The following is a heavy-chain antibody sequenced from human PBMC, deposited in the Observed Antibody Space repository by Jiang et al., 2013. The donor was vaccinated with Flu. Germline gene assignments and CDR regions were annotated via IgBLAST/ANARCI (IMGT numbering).Heavy chain of an antibody. J-gene: IGHJ4*02. CDR3: ARHSGSGYFDY. CDR2: IYYSGST. V-gene: IGHV4-59*08. CDR1: GGSTRSYY. Sequence: GPGLVKASETLSLTCTISGGSTRSYYWTWIRQPPGRGLEWIGYIYYSGSTNYNPSLESRVTISVDTSRNQFSLKLTSVTAADTAVYYCARHSGSGYFDYWGQGALVTVSS. D-gene: IGHD1-26*01.